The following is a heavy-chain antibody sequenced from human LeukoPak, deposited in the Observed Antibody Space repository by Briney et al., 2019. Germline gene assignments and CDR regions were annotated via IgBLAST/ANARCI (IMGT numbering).Heavy chain of an antibody. D-gene: IGHD6-13*01. Sequence: SETLSLTCAVYGGSFSGYYWSWIRQPPGKGLEWIGEINHSGSTNYNPSLESRVTISVDTSKNQFSLKLSSVTAADTAVYYCAREKAAAGTRWPHSFDYWGQGTLVTVSS. CDR3: AREKAAAGTRWPHSFDY. CDR1: GGSFSGYY. J-gene: IGHJ4*02. CDR2: INHSGST. V-gene: IGHV4-34*01.